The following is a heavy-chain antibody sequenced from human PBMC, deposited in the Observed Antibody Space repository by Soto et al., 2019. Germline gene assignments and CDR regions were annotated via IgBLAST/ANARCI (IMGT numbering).Heavy chain of an antibody. Sequence: GGSLRLSCAASGFTFSSYAMSWVRQAPGKGLEWVSAISGSGGSTYYADSVKGRFTISRDNSKNTLYLQMNSLRAEDTAVYYCAKVGDSSGYYYPGAFHIWGQGTMVTVSS. J-gene: IGHJ3*02. CDR3: AKVGDSSGYYYPGAFHI. CDR2: ISGSGGST. CDR1: GFTFSSYA. V-gene: IGHV3-23*01. D-gene: IGHD3-22*01.